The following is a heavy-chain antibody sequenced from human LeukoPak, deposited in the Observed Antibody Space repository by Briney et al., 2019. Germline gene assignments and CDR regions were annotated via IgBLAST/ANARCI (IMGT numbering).Heavy chain of an antibody. Sequence: GGSLRLSCAASGFTFRNYAMHWVRQAPGKGLEWVAVISYDGSDKYYVDSVKGRFTISRDNSRNTLYLQMNSMSAQDTAVYYCAKDIGGTSFSNWFDPWGQGTLVTVSS. J-gene: IGHJ5*02. D-gene: IGHD2-15*01. CDR3: AKDIGGTSFSNWFDP. CDR1: GFTFRNYA. V-gene: IGHV3-33*06. CDR2: ISYDGSDK.